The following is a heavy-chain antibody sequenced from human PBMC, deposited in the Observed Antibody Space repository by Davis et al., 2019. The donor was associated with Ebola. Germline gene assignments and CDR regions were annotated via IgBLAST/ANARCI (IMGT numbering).Heavy chain of an antibody. CDR2: MNPNSGGT. CDR3: ARDGSTSNQKSGELDY. Sequence: AASVKVSCKASGYTFTGYYIHWVRQAPGQGLEWMGWMNPNSGGTNYAQKFQGRVTMTRDTSISTAYMELSRLRSDDTAVYYCARDGSTSNQKSGELDYWGQGPLVTVSS. V-gene: IGHV1-2*02. CDR1: GYTFTGYY. J-gene: IGHJ4*02. D-gene: IGHD7-27*01.